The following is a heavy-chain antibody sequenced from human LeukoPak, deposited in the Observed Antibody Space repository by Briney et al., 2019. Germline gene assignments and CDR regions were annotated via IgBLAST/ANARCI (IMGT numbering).Heavy chain of an antibody. CDR3: VSFYETY. J-gene: IGHJ4*02. CDR1: GFTFRSYW. Sequence: AGGSLRLSNAASGFTFRSYWTHWVRQAPGKGLVWVSRIDSYGSTNYADSVKGRFTISKDNAKNTVYLQMNNLRAEDTAVYYCVSFYETYWGRGTLVTVSS. D-gene: IGHD2-2*01. CDR2: IDSYGST. V-gene: IGHV3-74*01.